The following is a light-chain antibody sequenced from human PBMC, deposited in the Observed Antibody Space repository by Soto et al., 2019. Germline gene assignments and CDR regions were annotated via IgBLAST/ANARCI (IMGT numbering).Light chain of an antibody. CDR2: GAS. J-gene: IGKJ1*01. Sequence: EIVMTQSPGTLSVSPGERATVSCRASQSVSRNLAWYQQKPGQAPRLLIYGASTRATGIPARFSGSGSGTEFTLTISSLQSEDFAAYYCQQYTNWPPTFGQGTKVEIK. V-gene: IGKV3-15*01. CDR3: QQYTNWPPT. CDR1: QSVSRN.